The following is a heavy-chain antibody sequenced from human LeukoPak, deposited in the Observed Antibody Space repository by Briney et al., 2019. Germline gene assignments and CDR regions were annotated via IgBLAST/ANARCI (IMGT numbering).Heavy chain of an antibody. J-gene: IGHJ3*02. CDR1: GGSVSSRSYY. V-gene: IGHV4-61*01. Sequence: SETLSLTCTVSGGSVSSRSYYWSWIRQPPGKGLEWIGYIYYSGSTNYNPSLKSRVTISVDTSKSQFSLKLSSVTAADTAVYYCARGVPQTDSFDIWGQGTMVTVSS. CDR2: IYYSGST. CDR3: ARGVPQTDSFDI.